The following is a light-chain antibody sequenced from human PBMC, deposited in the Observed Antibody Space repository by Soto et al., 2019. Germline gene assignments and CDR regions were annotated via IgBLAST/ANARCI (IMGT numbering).Light chain of an antibody. Sequence: QSVLTQPASVSGSPGQSITISCTGTSGDVGSYDLVSWYQQHPGKAPKLLIYEGSKRPSGVSNRFSGSKSGTTASLTISGLQTEDESDYYCCSYAGSHTWVFGGGTKVTVL. CDR1: SGDVGSYDL. V-gene: IGLV2-23*01. J-gene: IGLJ3*02. CDR3: CSYAGSHTWV. CDR2: EGS.